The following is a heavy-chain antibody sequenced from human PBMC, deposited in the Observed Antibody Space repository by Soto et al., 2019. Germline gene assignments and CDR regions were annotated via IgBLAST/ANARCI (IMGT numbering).Heavy chain of an antibody. V-gene: IGHV3-30-3*01. D-gene: IGHD2-2*01. J-gene: IGHJ4*02. CDR1: GFTFSSYA. Sequence: QVQLVESGGGVVQPGRSLRLCCAASGFTFSSYAMHWVRQAPGKGLEWVAVISYDGSNKYYADSVKGRFTISRDNSKNTLYLQMNSLRAEDTAVYYCARDAARTMPYYFDYWGQGTLVTVSS. CDR2: ISYDGSNK. CDR3: ARDAARTMPYYFDY.